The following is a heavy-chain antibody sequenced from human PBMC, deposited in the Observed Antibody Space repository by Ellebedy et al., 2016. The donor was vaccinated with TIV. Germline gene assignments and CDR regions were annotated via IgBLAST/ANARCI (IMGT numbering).Heavy chain of an antibody. CDR3: ARNPYCSGSSCFLDGMDV. CDR2: IYPSGST. J-gene: IGHJ6*02. D-gene: IGHD2-15*01. V-gene: IGHV4-4*02. CDR1: GDSISSTNW. Sequence: MPSETLSLTCSVSGDSISSTNWWSWVRLPPGKGLEWIGQIYPSGSTMFNPSLKGRVTMSVDKSNNQFSLNLNSVTAADTAVYFCARNPYCSGSSCFLDGMDVWGRGTTVTVSS.